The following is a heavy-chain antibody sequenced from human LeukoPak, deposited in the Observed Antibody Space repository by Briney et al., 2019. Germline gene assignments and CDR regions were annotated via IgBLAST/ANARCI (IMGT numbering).Heavy chain of an antibody. Sequence: PGGSLRLSCAASGFTFSTYWMHWVRQAPGKGLVWVSSINSDGSTTTYADSVKGRFTISRDNSKNMVYLQMNSLRAEDTAVYYFERAFGSGSQVINYFDFWGQGTMVTVSS. J-gene: IGHJ4*02. D-gene: IGHD3-10*01. CDR2: INSDGSTT. CDR3: ERAFGSGSQVINYFDF. V-gene: IGHV3-74*01. CDR1: GFTFSTYW.